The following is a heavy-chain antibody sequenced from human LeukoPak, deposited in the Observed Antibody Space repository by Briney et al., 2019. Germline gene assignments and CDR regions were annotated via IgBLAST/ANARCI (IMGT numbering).Heavy chain of an antibody. Sequence: ASVKVSCKASGGTFSSYAISWVRQAPGQGLEWMGGIIPIFGTANYAQKFQGRVTITADESTSTAYMELSSLRSEDTAVYYCARDLGYCSGGSCYARGSWFDPWGRGTLVTVSS. D-gene: IGHD2-15*01. V-gene: IGHV1-69*01. CDR3: ARDLGYCSGGSCYARGSWFDP. CDR2: IIPIFGTA. CDR1: GGTFSSYA. J-gene: IGHJ5*02.